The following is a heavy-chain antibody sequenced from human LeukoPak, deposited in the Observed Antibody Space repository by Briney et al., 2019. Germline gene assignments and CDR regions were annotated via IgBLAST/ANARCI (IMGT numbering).Heavy chain of an antibody. CDR1: GFTFSSYA. Sequence: GGSLRLSCAASGFTFSSYAMHWVRQAPGKGLEWVAVISYDGSNKYYADSVKGRFTISRDNSKNTLYLQMNSLRAEDTAVYYCAKDPGLLWFGESQYFQHWGQGTLVTVSS. CDR2: ISYDGSNK. J-gene: IGHJ1*01. CDR3: AKDPGLLWFGESQYFQH. V-gene: IGHV3-30-3*01. D-gene: IGHD3-10*01.